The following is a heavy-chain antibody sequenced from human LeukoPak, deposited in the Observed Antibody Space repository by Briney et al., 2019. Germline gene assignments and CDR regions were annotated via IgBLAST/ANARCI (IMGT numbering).Heavy chain of an antibody. CDR3: ARGGSGSSDY. CDR1: GGSISTYY. J-gene: IGHJ4*02. CDR2: IYYSGGT. Sequence: SETLSLTCTVSGGSISTYYWSWIRQPPGKGLEWIGYIYYSGGTNYNPSLKSRVTISVDTSKNQFSLKLSSVTAADTAVYYCARGGSGSSDYWGQGTLVTVSS. D-gene: IGHD1-26*01. V-gene: IGHV4-59*01.